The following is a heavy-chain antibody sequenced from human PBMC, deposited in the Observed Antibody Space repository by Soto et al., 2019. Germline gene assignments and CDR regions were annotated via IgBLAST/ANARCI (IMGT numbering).Heavy chain of an antibody. CDR3: ARGLGLRYFDWLPRHNYFDY. J-gene: IGHJ4*02. CDR2: INHSGST. V-gene: IGHV4-34*01. Sequence: PSETLSLTCAVYGGSFSGYYWSWIRQPPGKGLEWIGEINHSGSTNYNPSLKSRVTISVDTSKNQSSLKLSSVTAAATAVYYCARGLGLRYFDWLPRHNYFDYWGQGTLVTVSS. CDR1: GGSFSGYY. D-gene: IGHD3-9*01.